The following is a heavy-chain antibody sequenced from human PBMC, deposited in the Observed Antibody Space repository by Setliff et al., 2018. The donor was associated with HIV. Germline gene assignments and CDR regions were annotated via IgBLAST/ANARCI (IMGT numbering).Heavy chain of an antibody. CDR2: INHSGRT. CDR1: GGSFSGYH. Sequence: SETLSLTCAVYGGSFSGYHWNWIRQPPGKGLEWIGEINHSGRTNYNPSLKSRVTMSVDTSKNQFSLKLTSVTASDTAVYYCARAAAGNTGPFDLWGQGSPVTVSS. D-gene: IGHD4-17*01. CDR3: ARAAAGNTGPFDL. J-gene: IGHJ4*02. V-gene: IGHV4-34*01.